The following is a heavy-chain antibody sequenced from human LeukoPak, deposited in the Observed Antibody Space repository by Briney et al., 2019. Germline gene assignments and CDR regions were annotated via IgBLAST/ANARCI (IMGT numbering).Heavy chain of an antibody. CDR3: AKDRTVGASYWYLDL. V-gene: IGHV3-23*01. J-gene: IGHJ2*01. CDR2: ISSSGSGGNT. Sequence: PGGSLRLSCAAPGVTLSSYAMSWARQAPGKGLEWVSGISSSGSGGNTYYADSVKGRFTISRDSSKNTLFLHMNTLRAEDTAIYYCAKDRTVGASYWYLDLWGRGTLVTVSS. CDR1: GVTLSSYA. D-gene: IGHD1-26*01.